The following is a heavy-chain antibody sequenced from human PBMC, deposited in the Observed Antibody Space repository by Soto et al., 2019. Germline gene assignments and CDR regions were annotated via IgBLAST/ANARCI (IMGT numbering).Heavy chain of an antibody. J-gene: IGHJ4*02. CDR3: AIDSRNVGIGYFDS. V-gene: IGHV3-53*01. D-gene: IGHD1-26*01. CDR1: GFKVGSSD. CDR2: IVSGGST. Sequence: EVKVIESGGDLIEPGGSLRLSCAASGFKVGSSDVTWVRQAPGEGLEWVSVIVSGGSTHYADSVTGRFTVSRDVSNNTVYLHMSSLRAEDTAVYFCAIDSRNVGIGYFDSWGLGTLVTVSS.